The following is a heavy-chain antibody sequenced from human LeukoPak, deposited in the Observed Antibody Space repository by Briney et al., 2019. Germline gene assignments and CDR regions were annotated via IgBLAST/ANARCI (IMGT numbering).Heavy chain of an antibody. J-gene: IGHJ2*01. Sequence: ASVKVSCKASGYTFTGYYMHWVRQAPGQGLEWVGWISPNSGGTHYAQKFQGRVTMTRDTSISTAYMELSRLRSDDTAVYYCGKGLGAYSSSGWYFDLWGRGTLVTVSS. V-gene: IGHV1-2*02. CDR3: GKGLGAYSSSGWYFDL. CDR2: ISPNSGGT. D-gene: IGHD6-6*01. CDR1: GYTFTGYY.